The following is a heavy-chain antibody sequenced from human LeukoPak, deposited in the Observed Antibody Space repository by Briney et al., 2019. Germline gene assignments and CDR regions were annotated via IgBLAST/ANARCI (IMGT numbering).Heavy chain of an antibody. CDR2: FDPDDGET. V-gene: IGHV1-24*01. J-gene: IGHJ4*02. CDR1: GYTLTELP. CDR3: ATGTSGSYYVGIVRPIDY. Sequence: ASVKVSCKASGYTLTELPIHWVRQAPRKRLEWMRGFDPDDGETVYAQMFQGRVTMTEDTSSDTASMELSSLRSEDTAVYYCATGTSGSYYVGIVRPIDYWGEGTLVTVSS. D-gene: IGHD1-26*01.